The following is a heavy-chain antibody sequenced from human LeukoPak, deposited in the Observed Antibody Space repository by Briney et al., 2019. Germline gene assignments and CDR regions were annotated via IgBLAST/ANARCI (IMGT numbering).Heavy chain of an antibody. V-gene: IGHV4-59*01. Sequence: PSETLSLTCTVSGGSIGSYYWSWIRQPPGKGLEWIGYIYYSGSTNYNPSLKSRVTISVDTSKNQFSLKLSSVTATDTAVYYCAAAGSSWYGGLFDYWGQGTLVTVSS. D-gene: IGHD6-13*01. J-gene: IGHJ4*02. CDR3: AAAGSSWYGGLFDY. CDR2: IYYSGST. CDR1: GGSIGSYY.